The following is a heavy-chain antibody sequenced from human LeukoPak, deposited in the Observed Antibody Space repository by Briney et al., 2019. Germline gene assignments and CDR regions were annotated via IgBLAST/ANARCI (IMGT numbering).Heavy chain of an antibody. CDR3: ARGLRRYYYDSSGYYLSDLNFDY. Sequence: ASVKVSCKASGYTFTSYDINWVRQATGQGLEWMGWMNPNSGNTGYAQKFQGRVTITRNTSISTAYMELSSLRSEDTAVYYCARGLRRYYYDSSGYYLSDLNFDYWGQGTLVTVSS. V-gene: IGHV1-8*03. J-gene: IGHJ4*02. CDR2: MNPNSGNT. CDR1: GYTFTSYD. D-gene: IGHD3-22*01.